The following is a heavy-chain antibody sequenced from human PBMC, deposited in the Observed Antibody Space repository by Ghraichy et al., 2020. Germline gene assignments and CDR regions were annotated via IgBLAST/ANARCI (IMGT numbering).Heavy chain of an antibody. D-gene: IGHD3-22*01. V-gene: IGHV3-33*01. J-gene: IGHJ4*02. CDR2: IWYDGSNK. CDR1: GFTFGSYG. CDR3: ARDRDSSGGVWLY. Sequence: GGSLRLSCAASGFTFGSYGMHWVRQAPGKGLEWVAVIWYDGSNKYYADSVKGRFTISRDNSKNTLYLQMSSLRAEDTAVYYCARDRDSSGGVWLYWGQGTLVTVSS.